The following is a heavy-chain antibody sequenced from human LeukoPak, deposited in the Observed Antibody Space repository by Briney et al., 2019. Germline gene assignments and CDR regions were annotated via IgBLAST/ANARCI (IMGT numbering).Heavy chain of an antibody. CDR1: GFTFSSYG. V-gene: IGHV3-30*02. J-gene: IGHJ4*02. Sequence: GGSLRLSCAASGFTFSSYGMHWVRQAPGKGLEWVAFIRYDGSNKYYADSVKGRFTISRDNSKNTLYLQMNSLRAEDTAVYYCAKDLGDYYDSSGYIAYYWGQGTLVTVSS. CDR3: AKDLGDYYDSSGYIAYY. D-gene: IGHD3-22*01. CDR2: IRYDGSNK.